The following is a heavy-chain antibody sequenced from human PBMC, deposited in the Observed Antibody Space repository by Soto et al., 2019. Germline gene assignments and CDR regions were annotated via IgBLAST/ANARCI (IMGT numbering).Heavy chain of an antibody. V-gene: IGHV4-39*01. CDR3: VRQDYYGSSG. J-gene: IGHJ4*02. Sequence: PSETLSLTCTVSGGSISSGSYYWAWIRQPPGKGLEWLGSMSYSGTTYYNTSLKSRATISVDTSKNQYSLKVTSVTAADTAVYYCVRQDYYGSSGWGRGTLVTVSS. D-gene: IGHD3-22*01. CDR2: MSYSGTT. CDR1: GGSISSGSYY.